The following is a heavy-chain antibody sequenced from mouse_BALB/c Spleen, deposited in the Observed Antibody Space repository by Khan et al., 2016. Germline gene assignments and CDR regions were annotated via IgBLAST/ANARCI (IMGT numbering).Heavy chain of an antibody. J-gene: IGHJ4*01. CDR1: GFTFSSFG. D-gene: IGHD2-13*01. CDR2: ISSGSRTV. Sequence: EVQLVESGGGLVQPGGSRKLSCAASGFTFSSFGMHWVRQAPEKGLEWVAYISSGSRTVYYEDTVKGRFTISRDNPKDTLFLQMTSLRSEDTAMYYCSRGGDVYAMAYWGQGTSVTVSS. V-gene: IGHV5-17*02. CDR3: SRGGDVYAMAY.